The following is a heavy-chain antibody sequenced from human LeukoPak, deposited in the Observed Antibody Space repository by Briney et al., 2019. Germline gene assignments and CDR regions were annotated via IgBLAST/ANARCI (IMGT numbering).Heavy chain of an antibody. D-gene: IGHD5-12*01. CDR2: FYSTDTT. CDR3: ARSSWPYYFDY. CDR1: GFTVSSNY. J-gene: IGHJ4*02. Sequence: PGGSLRLSCAASGFTVSSNYMSWVRHAPGKGLEWVSLFYSTDTTYYADSVKGRFTISRDNSKNTLYLQMNSLRAEDTAMYYCARSSWPYYFDYWGQGTLVTVSS. V-gene: IGHV3-53*01.